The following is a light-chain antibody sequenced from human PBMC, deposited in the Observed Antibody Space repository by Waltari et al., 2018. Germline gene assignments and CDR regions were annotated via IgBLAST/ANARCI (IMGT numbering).Light chain of an antibody. V-gene: IGKV3-11*01. Sequence: EVVLTQSPATLSLSPGERATLSCRASQRVSNSLAWYRQKPGQAPSLLIYVASTRAAGIPGRFSGSGSGTDFTLTISSLEPEDFAVYYCQLRTGWPMTFGQGTRLEIK. CDR1: QRVSNS. CDR2: VAS. CDR3: QLRTGWPMT. J-gene: IGKJ5*01.